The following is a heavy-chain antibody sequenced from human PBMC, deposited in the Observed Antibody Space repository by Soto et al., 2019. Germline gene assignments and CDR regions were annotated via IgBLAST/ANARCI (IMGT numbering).Heavy chain of an antibody. CDR1: GYPFIKYG. Sequence: QLQLVQPAAEVKKPGASVRVSCKAYGYPFIKYGISWIRQAPEQGLEWMGWIKVDSGYTNYAQKFQCRVTMTADTSSDTAFMELRSLRLDDTAVYFCATSSDTGFDPWGQGTLVSVSS. D-gene: IGHD3-9*01. CDR3: ATSSDTGFDP. V-gene: IGHV1-18*04. J-gene: IGHJ5*02. CDR2: IKVDSGYT.